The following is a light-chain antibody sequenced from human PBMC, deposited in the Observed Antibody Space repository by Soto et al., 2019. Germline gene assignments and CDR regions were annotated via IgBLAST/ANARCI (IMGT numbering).Light chain of an antibody. CDR1: SSDVGGYNY. V-gene: IGLV2-14*01. J-gene: IGLJ2*01. CDR3: SSYTTSSTLDVV. CDR2: DVS. Sequence: QSVLTQPASVSGSPGQSITISCTGTSSDVGGYNYVSWYQQHPGKAPKVLIYDVSNRPSGISNRFSGSKSGNTASLTISGLQAEDEADYYCSSYTTSSTLDVVFGGGTKLTVL.